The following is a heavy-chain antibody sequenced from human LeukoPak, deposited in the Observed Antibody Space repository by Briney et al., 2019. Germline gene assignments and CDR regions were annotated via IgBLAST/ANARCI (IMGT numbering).Heavy chain of an antibody. D-gene: IGHD3-10*01. CDR3: ARTYYYGSGSSVLFDY. J-gene: IGHJ4*02. V-gene: IGHV1-69*04. CDR2: IIPILGIA. CDR1: GGTFSSYA. Sequence: SVKVSCKASGGTFSSYAISWVRQAPGQGLEWMGRIIPILGIANYAQKFQGRVTITAGKSTSTAYMELSSLRSEDTAVYYCARTYYYGSGSSVLFDYWGQGTLVTVSS.